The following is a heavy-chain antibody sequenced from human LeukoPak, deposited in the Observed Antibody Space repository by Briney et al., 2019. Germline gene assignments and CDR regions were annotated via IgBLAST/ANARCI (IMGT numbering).Heavy chain of an antibody. D-gene: IGHD3/OR15-3a*01. V-gene: IGHV3-74*01. CDR1: GFTFSSYW. J-gene: IGHJ4*02. Sequence: GGSLRLSCAASGFTFSSYWMHWVRQAPGKGPVWVSRINNDGSGTTYADSEKGRFTISRDDAKNTLYLQMNSLRAEDTAVYYCARDFWTADKWGQGTLVTVSS. CDR2: INNDGSGT. CDR3: ARDFWTADK.